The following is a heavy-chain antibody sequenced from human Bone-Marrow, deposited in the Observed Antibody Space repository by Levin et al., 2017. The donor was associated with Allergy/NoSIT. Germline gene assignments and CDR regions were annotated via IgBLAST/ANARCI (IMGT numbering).Heavy chain of an antibody. V-gene: IGHV3-15*07. Sequence: GGSLRLSCAASGFTFSNAWMNWVRQAPGKGLEWVGRIKSKTDGGTTDYAAPVKGRFTISRDDSKSTLYLQMNSLKTEDTAVYYCTTDRRLRYSYGYYYDYGRDVWGQGTTVTVSS. J-gene: IGHJ6*02. CDR3: TTDRRLRYSYGYYYDYGRDV. CDR2: IKSKTDGGTT. CDR1: GFTFSNAW. D-gene: IGHD5-18*01.